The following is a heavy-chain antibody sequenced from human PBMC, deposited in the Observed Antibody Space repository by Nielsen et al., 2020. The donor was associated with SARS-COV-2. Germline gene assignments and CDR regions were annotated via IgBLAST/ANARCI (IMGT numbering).Heavy chain of an antibody. CDR2: ISSSGSTI. Sequence: GESLKISCAASGFTFNDYYMSWIRQAPGKGLEWVSYISSSGSTIYYADSVKGRFTISRDNAKNSLYLQMNSLRAEDTAVYYCARDRGIALNDYWGQGTLVTVSS. J-gene: IGHJ4*02. D-gene: IGHD6-13*01. CDR3: ARDRGIALNDY. V-gene: IGHV3-11*01. CDR1: GFTFNDYY.